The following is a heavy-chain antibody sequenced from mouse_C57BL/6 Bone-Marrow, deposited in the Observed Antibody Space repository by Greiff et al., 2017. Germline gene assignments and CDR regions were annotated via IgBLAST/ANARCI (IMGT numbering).Heavy chain of an antibody. CDR3: ARRWDEAWFAY. Sequence: VQLQQSGPELVKPGASVKLSCKASGYTFTSYDINWVKQRPGPGLEWIGWIYPRDGSTKYNEKFKGKATLTVDTSSSTAYMELHSLTSEDSAVYFCARRWDEAWFAYWGQGTLVTVSA. CDR1: GYTFTSYD. CDR2: IYPRDGST. D-gene: IGHD4-1*01. J-gene: IGHJ3*01. V-gene: IGHV1-85*01.